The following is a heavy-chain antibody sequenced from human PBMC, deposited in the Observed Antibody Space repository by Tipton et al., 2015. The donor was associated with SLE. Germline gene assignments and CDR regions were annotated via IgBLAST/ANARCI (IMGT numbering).Heavy chain of an antibody. J-gene: IGHJ4*02. V-gene: IGHV4-61*02. CDR2: IYTSGST. CDR1: GDSISSGSYY. Sequence: TLSLTCIVSGDSISSGSYYWSWIRQPAGKGLEWIGRIYTSGSTNYNPSLKSRVTILVDTSKNQFSLKLSSVTAADTAVYYCARGEYRYDATGYHLLGHFDFWGQGTLVTVSS. CDR3: ARGEYRYDATGYHLLGHFDF. D-gene: IGHD3-22*01.